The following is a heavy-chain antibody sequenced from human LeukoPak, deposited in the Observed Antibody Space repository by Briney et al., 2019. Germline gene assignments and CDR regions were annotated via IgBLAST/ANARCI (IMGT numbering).Heavy chain of an antibody. CDR1: GFTFSSYG. J-gene: IGHJ4*02. D-gene: IGHD3-22*01. CDR3: AKDSRFYYDCSGNPDY. V-gene: IGHV3-30*02. Sequence: VGSLRLSCAASGFTFSSYGMHWVRQAPGKGLEWVAFIRYDGSNKYYADSVKGRFTISRDNSKNTLYLQMNSLRAEDTAVYYCAKDSRFYYDCSGNPDYWGQGTLVTVSP. CDR2: IRYDGSNK.